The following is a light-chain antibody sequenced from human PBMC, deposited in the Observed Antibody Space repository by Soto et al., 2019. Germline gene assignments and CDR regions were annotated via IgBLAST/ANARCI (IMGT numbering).Light chain of an antibody. CDR3: HHYVGSPWA. CDR2: LAS. Sequence: EIVLTQSPGTLSLSPGERATLSCRASQSVNIFLAWFQQKPGQAPRLLIFLASNRATGVPDRFSGSGSGTDFTLTITRLEPEDSAVYYCHHYVGSPWAFGQGTRVEIK. CDR1: QSVNIF. J-gene: IGKJ1*01. V-gene: IGKV3-20*01.